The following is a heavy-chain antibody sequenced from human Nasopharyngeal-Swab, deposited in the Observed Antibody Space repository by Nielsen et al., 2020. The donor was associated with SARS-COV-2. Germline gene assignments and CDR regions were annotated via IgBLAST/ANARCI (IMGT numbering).Heavy chain of an antibody. CDR1: GFTVSSNY. D-gene: IGHD6-19*01. J-gene: IGHJ5*01. V-gene: IGHV3-53*01. CDR3: ARNPSPPHSSGWFDY. Sequence: GESLKISCAASGFTVSSNYMSWVRQAPGKGLEWVSVIYSGGSIYYADSVKGRFTISRDNAKNSLYLQMNSLRAEDTAVYYCARNPSPPHSSGWFDYWGQGTLVTVSS. CDR2: IYSGGSI.